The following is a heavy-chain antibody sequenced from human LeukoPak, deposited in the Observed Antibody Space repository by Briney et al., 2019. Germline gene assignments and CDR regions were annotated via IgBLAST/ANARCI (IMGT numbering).Heavy chain of an antibody. D-gene: IGHD6-13*01. Sequence: PGGSLRLSCAASGFTFSSYGMHWVRQAPGKGLEWVAVIWYDGSNKYYADSVKGRFTISRDNSKNTLYLQMDSLRAEDTAVYYCAKEGDISSSWYLSNYFDYWGQGTLVTVSS. CDR2: IWYDGSNK. CDR3: AKEGDISSSWYLSNYFDY. CDR1: GFTFSSYG. V-gene: IGHV3-30*02. J-gene: IGHJ4*02.